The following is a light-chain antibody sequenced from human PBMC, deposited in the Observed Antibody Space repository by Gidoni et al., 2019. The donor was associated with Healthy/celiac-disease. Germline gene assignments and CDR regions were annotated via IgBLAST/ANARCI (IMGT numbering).Light chain of an antibody. J-gene: IGKJ2*01. V-gene: IGKV4-1*01. Sequence: DIVMTQSPDSLAVSLGERATINCKSSQSVLYSSNHKNYLAWYQQKPGQPPKLLIYLASTRESGVPDRFSGSGSGTDFTLTISSLQAEDVAVYYCQQYYSTPHTFGQGTKLEIK. CDR2: LAS. CDR3: QQYYSTPHT. CDR1: QSVLYSSNHKNY.